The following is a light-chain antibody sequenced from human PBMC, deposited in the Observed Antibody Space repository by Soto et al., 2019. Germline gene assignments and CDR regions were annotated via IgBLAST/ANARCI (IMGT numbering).Light chain of an antibody. CDR2: RAS. CDR3: QQYNNWPRAT. CDR1: QSINSN. V-gene: IGKV3-15*01. J-gene: IGKJ4*01. Sequence: IVMTQSPATLSVSLGERATLSCRASQSINSNLAWYQRKPGQAPRLLMFRASVRAAGFPARFSGSGSGTEFNITISSLQSDDSAVYYCQQYNNWPRATFGGGTKVDIK.